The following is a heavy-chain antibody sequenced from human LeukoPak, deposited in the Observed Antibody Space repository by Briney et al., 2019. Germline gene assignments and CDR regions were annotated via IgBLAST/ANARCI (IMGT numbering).Heavy chain of an antibody. D-gene: IGHD2-2*01. J-gene: IGHJ6*03. CDR2: IYPGDSDT. CDR3: SRTYCSSTSCLGSNYYYYYYMDV. V-gene: IGHV5-51*01. CDR1: GYNFTSYW. Sequence: GESLKISCKGSGYNFTSYWNGWVRQMPGKDLEWMVIIYPGDSDTRYSPSFQGQVTISADKSISTAYLQWSSLKASDTAIYYCSRTYCSSTSCLGSNYYYYYYMDVWGKGTTVTVSS.